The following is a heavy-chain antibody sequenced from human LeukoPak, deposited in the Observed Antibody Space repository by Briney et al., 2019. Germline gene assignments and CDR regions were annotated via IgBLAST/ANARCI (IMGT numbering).Heavy chain of an antibody. Sequence: ASVKVSCKASGYTFTSYDINWVRQATGQGLEWMGWMNPNSGNTGYAQKFQGRVTITRNTSISTAYMELSSLRSEDTAVYYCARSITGTLGLYYYYMDVWGKGTTVTVSS. D-gene: IGHD1-20*01. V-gene: IGHV1-8*03. CDR3: ARSITGTLGLYYYYMDV. CDR1: GYTFTSYD. CDR2: MNPNSGNT. J-gene: IGHJ6*03.